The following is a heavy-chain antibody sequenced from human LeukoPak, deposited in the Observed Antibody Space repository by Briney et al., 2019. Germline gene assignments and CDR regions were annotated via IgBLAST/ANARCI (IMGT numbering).Heavy chain of an antibody. J-gene: IGHJ4*02. CDR2: ISGSGGST. V-gene: IGHV3-23*01. D-gene: IGHD3-22*01. Sequence: GGSLRLSCAASGFTFSSYGMHWVRQAPGKGLEWVSAISGSGGSTYYADSVKGRFTISRDNSKNTLYLQMNSLRAEDTAVYYCAKQLYYYDSSAYSPHYYFDYWGQGTLVTVSS. CDR3: AKQLYYYDSSAYSPHYYFDY. CDR1: GFTFSSYG.